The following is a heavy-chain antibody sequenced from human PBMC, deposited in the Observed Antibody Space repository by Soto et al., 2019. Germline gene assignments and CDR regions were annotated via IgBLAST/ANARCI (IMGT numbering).Heavy chain of an antibody. Sequence: GASVKVYCKASGYTFTGFYMHWVRQAPGQGLEWMGWINPNNGGTNYVQKFQDRVTMTRDTSITTAYMELSGLRSDDTAVYYCARDPGPYGDYSYWGQGTLVTVSS. D-gene: IGHD4-17*01. CDR3: ARDPGPYGDYSY. CDR2: INPNNGGT. J-gene: IGHJ4*02. V-gene: IGHV1-2*02. CDR1: GYTFTGFY.